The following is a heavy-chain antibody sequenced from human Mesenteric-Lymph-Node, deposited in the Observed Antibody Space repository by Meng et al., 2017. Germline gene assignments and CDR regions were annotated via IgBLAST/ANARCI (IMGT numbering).Heavy chain of an antibody. J-gene: IGHJ3*02. CDR3: ARDPYCGGDCYFLNDAFDI. V-gene: IGHV3-21*01. D-gene: IGHD2-21*02. Sequence: GESLKISCAASGFTFSSYSMNWVRQAPGKGLEWVSSISSSSSYIYYADSVKGRFTISRDNGKKSLYLLMNSLRVEDTAVYYCARDPYCGGDCYFLNDAFDIWGQGTMVTVSS. CDR2: ISSSSSYI. CDR1: GFTFSSYS.